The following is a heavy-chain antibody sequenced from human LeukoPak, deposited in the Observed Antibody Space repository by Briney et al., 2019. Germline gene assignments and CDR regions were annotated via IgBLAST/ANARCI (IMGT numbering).Heavy chain of an antibody. CDR2: ISAYNGNT. CDR1: GGTFSSYA. Sequence: ASVKVSCKASGGTFSSYAISWVRQAPGQGLEWMGWISAYNGNTNYAQKLQGRVTMTTDTSTSTAYMELRSLRSDDTAVYYCAIADQLLRAFDIWGQGTMVTVSS. J-gene: IGHJ3*02. V-gene: IGHV1-18*01. D-gene: IGHD2-2*01. CDR3: AIADQLLRAFDI.